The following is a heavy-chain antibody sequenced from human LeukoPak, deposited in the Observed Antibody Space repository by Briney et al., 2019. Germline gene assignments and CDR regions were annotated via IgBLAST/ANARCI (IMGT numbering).Heavy chain of an antibody. Sequence: SETLSLTCSVSGGSIKNYYWSWIRQPPGKGLEWLGNIYFGGTTNYNSSLKSRLTISVDTFKNQLSLNLQSVTAADTATYYCARHRSDTGGKKGVNWFDPWGQGTLVTVSS. CDR1: GGSIKNYY. CDR2: IYFGGTT. V-gene: IGHV4-59*01. CDR3: ARHRSDTGGKKGVNWFDP. D-gene: IGHD4-23*01. J-gene: IGHJ5*02.